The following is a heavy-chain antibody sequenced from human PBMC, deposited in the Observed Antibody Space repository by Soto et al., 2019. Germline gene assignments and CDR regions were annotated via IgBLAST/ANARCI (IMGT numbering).Heavy chain of an antibody. CDR2: INSDGSST. V-gene: IGHV3-74*01. CDR1: GFTFSSYC. CDR3: ARDITMVRGVKRYYYYGMDV. Sequence: XGSLRLFFASSGFTFSSYCMHWVRQAPGKGLVWVSRINSDGSSTSYADSVKGRFTISRDNAKNTLYLQMNSLRAEDTAVYYCARDITMVRGVKRYYYYGMDVWGQGTTVTVSS. J-gene: IGHJ6*02. D-gene: IGHD3-10*01.